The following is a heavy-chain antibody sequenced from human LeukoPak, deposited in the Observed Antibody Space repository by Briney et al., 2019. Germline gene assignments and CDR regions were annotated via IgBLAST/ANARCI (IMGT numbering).Heavy chain of an antibody. Sequence: SGPTLVKPSQTLTLTCTVSGLSLSRTGVGVGWIRQPPGKALEWLALIYWDDGKRSRPSLQSRLSITKDTSKKQVVLTMTNMDPVDTGTYYCAVLGIQMSGNWFDPWGQGTLVTVSS. CDR1: GLSLSRTGVG. CDR2: IYWDDGK. CDR3: AVLGIQMSGNWFDP. J-gene: IGHJ5*02. V-gene: IGHV2-5*02. D-gene: IGHD3-16*02.